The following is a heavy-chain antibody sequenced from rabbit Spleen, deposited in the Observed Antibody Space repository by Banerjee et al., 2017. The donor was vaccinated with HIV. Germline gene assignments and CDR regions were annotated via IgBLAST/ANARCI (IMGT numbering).Heavy chain of an antibody. CDR2: IYAGSSGGT. V-gene: IGHV1S40*01. CDR1: GFSFSSGYD. Sequence: QSLEESGGDLVKPGASLTLTCKASGFSFSSGYDMCWVRQAPGKGLEWIACIYAGSSGGTYSATWAKGRFTISKTSSTTVTLQMTSLTAADTATYFCARDTGTSFSTYGMDLWGPGTLVTVS. D-gene: IGHD8-1*01. CDR3: ARDTGTSFSTYGMDL. J-gene: IGHJ6*01.